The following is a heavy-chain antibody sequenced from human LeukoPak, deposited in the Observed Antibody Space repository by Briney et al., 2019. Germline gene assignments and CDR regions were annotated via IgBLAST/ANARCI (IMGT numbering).Heavy chain of an antibody. J-gene: IGHJ1*01. Sequence: PGGSLRPSSAAPGVTVGSNYMNWVRQPPGKGLEWVSVLYSGGSTYYTDSVKGRFTISSDNSKNTLYLQMNSLRAEDTAVYYCARAIVVVPAAIFYFQHWGQGTLVTVSS. CDR2: LYSGGST. V-gene: IGHV3-53*01. CDR1: GVTVGSNY. D-gene: IGHD2-2*02. CDR3: ARAIVVVPAAIFYFQH.